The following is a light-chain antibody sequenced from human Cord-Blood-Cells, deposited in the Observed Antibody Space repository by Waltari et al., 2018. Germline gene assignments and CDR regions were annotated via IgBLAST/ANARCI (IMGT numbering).Light chain of an antibody. V-gene: IGLV2-14*01. CDR3: SSYTSSSTLEV. Sequence: QSALTQPASVSGSPGQSITISCTGTSSDVGGYNYVSWYQQHPGKAPKLMIYDVSNRPSGVSNRFSGSKCGNTASLTISWLQAEDEADYYCSSYTSSSTLEVFGGGTKLTVL. J-gene: IGLJ3*02. CDR2: DVS. CDR1: SSDVGGYNY.